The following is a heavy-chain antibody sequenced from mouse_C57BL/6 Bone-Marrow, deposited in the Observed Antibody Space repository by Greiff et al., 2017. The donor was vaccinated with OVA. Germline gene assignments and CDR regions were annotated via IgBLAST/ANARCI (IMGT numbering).Heavy chain of an antibody. CDR2: ISNGGGST. J-gene: IGHJ2*01. CDR3: ARQVYGYDGFDY. D-gene: IGHD2-2*01. CDR1: GFTFSDYY. Sequence: DVQLQESGGGLVQPGGSLKLSCAASGFTFSDYYMYWVRQTPEKRLEWVAYISNGGGSTYYPDTVKGRFTISRDNAKNTLYLQMSRLKSEDTAMYYCARQVYGYDGFDYWGQGTTLTVSS. V-gene: IGHV5-12*01.